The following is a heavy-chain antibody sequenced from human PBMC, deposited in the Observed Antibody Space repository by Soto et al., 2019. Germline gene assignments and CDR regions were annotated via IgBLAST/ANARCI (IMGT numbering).Heavy chain of an antibody. CDR1: GGSFSGHS. J-gene: IGHJ5*01. D-gene: IGHD3-22*01. CDR2: INHSGRV. CDR3: STRAYDTNGYYRFDP. V-gene: IGHV4-34*01. Sequence: PSETRSLTCAVYGGSFSGHSWSWIRQSPGKGREWIGDINHSGRVNYSPSLKSRVTISLDTSKNQFSLTLSAVPAAATAMYYCSTRAYDTNGYYRFDPWGQGTLVTVSS.